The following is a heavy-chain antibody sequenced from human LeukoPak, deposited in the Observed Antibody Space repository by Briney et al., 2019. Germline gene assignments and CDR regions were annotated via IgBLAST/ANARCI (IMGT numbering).Heavy chain of an antibody. J-gene: IGHJ6*03. D-gene: IGHD3-10*01. V-gene: IGHV6-1*01. CDR3: ARGPRGPTDYMDV. CDR1: EYSVSSNSAA. Sequence: SQTLSLTCAISEYSVSSNSAAWNWIRQSPSRGLEWLGRTYYRSKWYYDYAVSVKSRITINPDTSKNQFSLQLSSVTAADTAVYYCARGPRGPTDYMDVWGKGTTVTISS. CDR2: TYYRSKWYY.